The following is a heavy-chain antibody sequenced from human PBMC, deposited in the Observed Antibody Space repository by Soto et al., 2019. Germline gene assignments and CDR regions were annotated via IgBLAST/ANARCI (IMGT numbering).Heavy chain of an antibody. J-gene: IGHJ4*02. CDR1: GGSISSSSYY. D-gene: IGHD5-18*01. V-gene: IGHV4-39*07. CDR2: IYYSGST. CDR3: ARGANTAMGYYFDY. Sequence: SETLSLTCTVSGGSISSSSYYWGWIRQPPGKGLEWIGSIYYSGSTYYNPSLKSRVTISVDTSKNQFSLKLSSVTAADTAVYYCARGANTAMGYYFDYWGQGTLVTVSS.